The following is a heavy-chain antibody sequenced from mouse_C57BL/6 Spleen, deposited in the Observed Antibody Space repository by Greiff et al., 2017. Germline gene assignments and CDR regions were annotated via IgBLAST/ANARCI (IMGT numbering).Heavy chain of an antibody. CDR1: GYSITSDY. J-gene: IGHJ4*01. D-gene: IGHD1-1*01. CDR3: ARNPYYYGSSYVDAMDY. Sequence: EVNLVESGPGLAKPSQTLSLTCSVTGYSITSDYWNWIRKFPGNKLEYMGYISYSGSTYYNPSLKSRISITRDTSKNQYYLQLNSVTTEDTATYYCARNPYYYGSSYVDAMDYWGQGTSVTVSS. CDR2: ISYSGST. V-gene: IGHV3-8*01.